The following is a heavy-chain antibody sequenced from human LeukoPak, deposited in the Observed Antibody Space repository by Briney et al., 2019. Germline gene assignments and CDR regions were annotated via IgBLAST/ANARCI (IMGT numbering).Heavy chain of an antibody. J-gene: IGHJ4*02. Sequence: ASVKVSCKASGYTFTGYYMHWVRQAPGQGLEWMGWINPNSGGKNYAQKFQGRVTMTRDTSISTAYMELSRLRSDDTAVYYCARVTMVRGLGGGYCGQRTLATVSS. D-gene: IGHD3-10*01. V-gene: IGHV1-2*02. CDR1: GYTFTGYY. CDR2: INPNSGGK. CDR3: ARVTMVRGLGGGY.